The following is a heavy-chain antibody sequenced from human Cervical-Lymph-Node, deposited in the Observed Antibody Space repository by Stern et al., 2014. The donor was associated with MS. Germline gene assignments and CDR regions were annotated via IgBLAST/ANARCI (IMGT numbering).Heavy chain of an antibody. D-gene: IGHD3-10*01. Sequence: EVQLVESGGGLVKPGGSLRLSCAAAGFTLSNAWVSWVRQSPGKGLEWVGRIKRKIDGGTGDYAAPVKGRFTISRDDSKNTLYLEMNSLTTEDTAVYYCTTPMLRGESKSRFDLWGQGTLVTVSS. CDR1: GFTLSNAW. V-gene: IGHV3-15*01. CDR3: TTPMLRGESKSRFDL. J-gene: IGHJ5*02. CDR2: IKRKIDGGTG.